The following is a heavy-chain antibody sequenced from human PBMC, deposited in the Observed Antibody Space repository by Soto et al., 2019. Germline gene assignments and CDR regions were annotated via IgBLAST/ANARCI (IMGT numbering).Heavy chain of an antibody. Sequence: SVKVSCKASGGTFGSYAISWVRQAPGQGLEWMGGIIPIFGTANYAQKFQGRVTITADESTSTAYMELSSLRSEDTAVYYCATILRGGYCISTSCYSSYFDYWGQGTLVTVSS. J-gene: IGHJ4*02. CDR3: ATILRGGYCISTSCYSSYFDY. V-gene: IGHV1-69*13. D-gene: IGHD2-2*02. CDR2: IIPIFGTA. CDR1: GGTFGSYA.